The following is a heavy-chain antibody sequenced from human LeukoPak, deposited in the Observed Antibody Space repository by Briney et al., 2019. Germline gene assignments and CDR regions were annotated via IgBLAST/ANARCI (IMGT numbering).Heavy chain of an antibody. V-gene: IGHV1-69*04. J-gene: IGHJ5*02. Sequence: SVNVSCKASGGTFSSYAISWVRQAPGQGLEWMGRIIPILGIANYAQKFQGRVTITADKSTSTAYMELSSLRSEDTAVYYCARDYTVAGNWFDPWGQGTLVTVSS. CDR1: GGTFSSYA. CDR2: IIPILGIA. CDR3: ARDYTVAGNWFDP. D-gene: IGHD6-19*01.